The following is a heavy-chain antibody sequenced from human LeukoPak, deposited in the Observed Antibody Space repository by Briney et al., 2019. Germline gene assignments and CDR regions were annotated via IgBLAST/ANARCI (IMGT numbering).Heavy chain of an antibody. CDR3: ARDPYSGGRYYFDY. CDR2: ISYDGSNK. CDR1: GFTFSSYS. V-gene: IGHV3-30*03. J-gene: IGHJ4*02. D-gene: IGHD6-19*01. Sequence: PGGSLRLSCAASGFTFSSYSMNWVRQAPGKGLEWVAIISYDGSNKYYADSVKGRFTISRDNSKNTLYLQMNSLRAEDTALYYCARDPYSGGRYYFDYWGQGTLVTVSS.